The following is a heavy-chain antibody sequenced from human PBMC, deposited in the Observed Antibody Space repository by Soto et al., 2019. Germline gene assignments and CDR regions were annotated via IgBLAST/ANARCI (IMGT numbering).Heavy chain of an antibody. CDR3: ARWSYLDY. D-gene: IGHD3-3*01. V-gene: IGHV3-23*01. Sequence: PACSLKICSAACGLSVGSSALSWVRQAPGKGLEWVSTISGSDGKTFYADSVKGRFSISRDTSQNTLYLQMNSLRADDTAIYYCARWSYLDYWGQGTRVTVSS. CDR1: GLSVGSSA. CDR2: ISGSDGKT. J-gene: IGHJ4*02.